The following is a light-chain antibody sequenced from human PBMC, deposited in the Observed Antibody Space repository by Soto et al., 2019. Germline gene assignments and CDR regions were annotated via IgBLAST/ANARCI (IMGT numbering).Light chain of an antibody. V-gene: IGKV1-12*01. CDR2: AAS. Sequence: EIQMTQSPSSVSASVGDRVTITCRASQVIRSWLAGYHQKPGKAPKLLIYAASSLQSGVPPRFSGRGSGTDFTLTISSLQPEDFATYYCHQANSCPFTCGPWTKVAI. CDR1: QVIRSW. CDR3: HQANSCPFT. J-gene: IGKJ3*01.